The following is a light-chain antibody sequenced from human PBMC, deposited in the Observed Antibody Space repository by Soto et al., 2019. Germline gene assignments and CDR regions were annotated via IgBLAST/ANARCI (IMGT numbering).Light chain of an antibody. J-gene: IGKJ4*01. V-gene: IGKV3-20*01. CDR3: QQYGSSPLT. Sequence: IVLTQSPGTLSLSPGERATLSCRASQSVSSSYLAWYQQKPGQAPRLLIYGASSRATGIPDRFSGSGSGTDVTLTISRLEPEDVAVDYCQQYGSSPLTFGGGTKVDIK. CDR1: QSVSSSY. CDR2: GAS.